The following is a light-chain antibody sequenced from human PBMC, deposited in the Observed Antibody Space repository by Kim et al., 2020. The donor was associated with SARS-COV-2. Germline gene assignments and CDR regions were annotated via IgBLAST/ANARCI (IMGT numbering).Light chain of an antibody. CDR1: RSDVGGYNY. V-gene: IGLV2-14*03. Sequence: QSITIASTGTRSDVGGYNYVSWYQQHPGKAPKLMIYDVSNRPSGVSNRFSGSKSGNTASLTISGLQAEDEADYYCSSYTSSSTLYVFGTGTKVTVL. J-gene: IGLJ1*01. CDR2: DVS. CDR3: SSYTSSSTLYV.